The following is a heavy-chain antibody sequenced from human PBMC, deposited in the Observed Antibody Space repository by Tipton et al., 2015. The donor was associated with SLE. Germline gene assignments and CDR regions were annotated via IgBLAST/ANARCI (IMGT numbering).Heavy chain of an antibody. CDR2: IFRSGNA. J-gene: IGHJ3*02. CDR3: ARGEMDVFDM. Sequence: TLSLTCTVSGGSISSSNYYWGWLRQPPGKGLEWIGYIFRSGNAYYNPSLKSRVTISLDMSTNQFSLRLDSATAADTAVYYCARGEMDVFDMWGQGTVVSVSS. V-gene: IGHV4-39*07. CDR1: GGSISSSNYY. D-gene: IGHD5-24*01.